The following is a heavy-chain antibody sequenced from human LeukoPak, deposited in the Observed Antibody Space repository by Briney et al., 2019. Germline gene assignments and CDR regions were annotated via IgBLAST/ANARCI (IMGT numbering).Heavy chain of an antibody. CDR3: ARDGGTTYYYYMDV. J-gene: IGHJ6*03. D-gene: IGHD1-1*01. CDR2: INSDGTTT. CDR1: GFTFSSYW. V-gene: IGHV3-74*01. Sequence: PGGSLRLSCAASGFTFSSYWMHWVRQAPGKGLVWVSHINSDGTTTNYADSVKGRFSISRDNAKNTLYLQMNSLRAEDTAVYYCARDGGTTYYYYMDVWGKGTTVTISS.